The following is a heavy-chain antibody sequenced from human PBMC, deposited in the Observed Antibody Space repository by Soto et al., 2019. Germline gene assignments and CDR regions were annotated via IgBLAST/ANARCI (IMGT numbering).Heavy chain of an antibody. CDR3: ARANLYGSGSYYRRNSFGMDV. CDR1: GVFIRSYY. V-gene: IGHV4-59*01. J-gene: IGHJ6*02. Sequence: ATLSLACTGSGVFIRSYYWCWIRQTPGKGLECIGYIYYRGSTTYNPSLKSRVTISVDTSKNQFSLKLSSVTAADTAVYYCARANLYGSGSYYRRNSFGMDVWGQGTTVTVSS. CDR2: IYYRGST. D-gene: IGHD3-10*01.